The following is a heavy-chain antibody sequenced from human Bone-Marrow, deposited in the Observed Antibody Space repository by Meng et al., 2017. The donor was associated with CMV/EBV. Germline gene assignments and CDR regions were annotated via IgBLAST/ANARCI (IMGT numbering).Heavy chain of an antibody. CDR1: GYTFTGYY. D-gene: IGHD1-7*01. Sequence: QVQLVQSGAEVKKPGASVKVSCKASGYTFTGYYMHWVRQAPGQGLEWMGWINPNSGGTNYAQKFQGRVTMTRDTSISTAYMELSSLRSEDTAVYYCARNMGMELLRYYYGMDVWGQGTTVTVSS. J-gene: IGHJ6*02. CDR3: ARNMGMELLRYYYGMDV. CDR2: INPNSGGT. V-gene: IGHV1-2*02.